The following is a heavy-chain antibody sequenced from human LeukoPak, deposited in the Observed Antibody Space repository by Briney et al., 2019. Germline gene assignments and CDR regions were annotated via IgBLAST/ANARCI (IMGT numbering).Heavy chain of an antibody. D-gene: IGHD5-18*01. Sequence: SETLSLTCAVYGGSFSGYYWSWIRQPPGKGLEWIGEINHSGSTNYNPSLKSRVTISVDTSKNQFSLKLSCVTAADTAVYYCARAPGPQLWLVGAFDIWGQGTMVTVSS. CDR1: GGSFSGYY. CDR2: INHSGST. CDR3: ARAPGPQLWLVGAFDI. J-gene: IGHJ3*02. V-gene: IGHV4-34*01.